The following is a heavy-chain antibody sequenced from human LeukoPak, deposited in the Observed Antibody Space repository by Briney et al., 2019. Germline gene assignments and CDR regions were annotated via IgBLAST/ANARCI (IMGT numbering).Heavy chain of an antibody. CDR2: IHYTGST. CDR1: GGSINSYY. Sequence: PSDPLSLTCTVSGGSINSYYWSWIPQPPAKGLEWIGYIHYTGSTSDNPSLTSRVTISVDTSNNQLSLTLTSVSAADTAVYYCARYNSSGLDYWGQGTLVTVSS. CDR3: ARYNSSGLDY. D-gene: IGHD6-6*01. V-gene: IGHV4-59*07. J-gene: IGHJ4*02.